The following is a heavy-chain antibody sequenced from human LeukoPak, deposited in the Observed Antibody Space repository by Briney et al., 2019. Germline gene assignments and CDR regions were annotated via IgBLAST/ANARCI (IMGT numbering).Heavy chain of an antibody. Sequence: SETLSLTCVVYGGSFSGYYWSWIRQPPGKGLEWIGEINHSGSTNYNPSLKSRVTISVDTSKNQFSLKLSSVTAADTAVYYCARQQLGYYYYMDVWGKGTTVTVSS. CDR1: GGSFSGYY. D-gene: IGHD6-13*01. CDR2: INHSGST. V-gene: IGHV4-34*01. CDR3: ARQQLGYYYYMDV. J-gene: IGHJ6*03.